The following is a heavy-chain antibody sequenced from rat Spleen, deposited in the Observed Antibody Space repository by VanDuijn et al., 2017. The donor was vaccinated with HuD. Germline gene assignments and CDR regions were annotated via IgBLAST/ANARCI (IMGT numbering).Heavy chain of an antibody. V-gene: IGHV5-19*01. CDR2: ISTRGGST. Sequence: EVQLVESGGGLVQPGRSLKLSCAVSRFTFSDYGMHWIRQAPTKGLEWVATISTRGGSTYYRDSVKGRFTISRDNAKSTLYLQLDSLRSEDTATYYCTREGVGYFDYWGQGVMVTVSS. J-gene: IGHJ2*01. CDR1: RFTFSDYG. CDR3: TREGVGYFDY. D-gene: IGHD4-4*01.